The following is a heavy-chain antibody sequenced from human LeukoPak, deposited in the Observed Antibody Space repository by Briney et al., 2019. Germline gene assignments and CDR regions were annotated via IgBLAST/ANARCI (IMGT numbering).Heavy chain of an antibody. D-gene: IGHD1-26*01. CDR1: GFTFTSYG. CDR2: ISAYDGTT. CDR3: VRVAELHLAYYFDY. V-gene: IGHV1-18*01. J-gene: IGHJ4*02. Sequence: ASVKVSCKASGFTFTSYGFTWVRQAPAQGLEWMGWISAYDGTTNYAQRLQGRVTMTTDTSTSTAYMELRSLRSDDTAVYYCVRVAELHLAYYFDYCGQGTLVTVSS.